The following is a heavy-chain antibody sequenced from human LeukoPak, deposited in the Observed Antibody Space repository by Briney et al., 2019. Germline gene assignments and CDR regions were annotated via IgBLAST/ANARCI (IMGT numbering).Heavy chain of an antibody. CDR3: ARRIAAAGLFDP. CDR1: GGSISSSSYY. Sequence: ASETLSLTCTVSGGSISSSSYYWGWIRQPPGKGLEWIGSIYYSGSTYYNPSLKSRVTISVDTSKNQFSLKLSSVTAADTAVYYCARRIAAAGLFDPWGQGTLVTVSS. J-gene: IGHJ5*02. V-gene: IGHV4-39*01. D-gene: IGHD6-13*01. CDR2: IYYSGST.